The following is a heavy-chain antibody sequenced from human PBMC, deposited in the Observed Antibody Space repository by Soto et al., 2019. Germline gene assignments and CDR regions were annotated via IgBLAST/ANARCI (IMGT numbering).Heavy chain of an antibody. J-gene: IGHJ4*02. CDR3: TYGHLIPFDY. V-gene: IGHV3-73*01. D-gene: IGHD2-21*01. CDR1: GFTFSDST. CDR2: IRSKANNYAT. Sequence: PGGSLILSCAVSGFTFSDSTIHWVRQACGKGLEWVGRIRSKANNYATAYSESVKGRFTISREDSKNTAYLQMHSLRTEDSAVYYCTYGHLIPFDYWGQGTLVTVS.